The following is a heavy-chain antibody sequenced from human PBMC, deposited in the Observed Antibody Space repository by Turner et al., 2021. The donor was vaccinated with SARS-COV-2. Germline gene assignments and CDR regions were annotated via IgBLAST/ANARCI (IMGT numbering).Heavy chain of an antibody. CDR3: AKDLGRYCSGGSCYSGYFDY. D-gene: IGHD2-15*01. Sequence: QVQLVESGGGVVQPGRSLRLSCAASGFTFSSYGRHWVRQAPGKGLEWVAVISYDGSNKYYADSVKGRFTISRDNSKNTLYLQMNSLRAEDTAVYYCAKDLGRYCSGGSCYSGYFDYWGQGTLVTVSS. CDR2: ISYDGSNK. CDR1: GFTFSSYG. J-gene: IGHJ4*02. V-gene: IGHV3-30*18.